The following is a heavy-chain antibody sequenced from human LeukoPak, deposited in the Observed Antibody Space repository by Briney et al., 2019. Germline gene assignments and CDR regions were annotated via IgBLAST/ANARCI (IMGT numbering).Heavy chain of an antibody. CDR3: ARGGPGRYYNWFDR. Sequence: SETLSLTCTVPGGSISTHYWSWIRQPPGKGLEWIGYIHHSGSTNYNPSLKSRVTISVDTSKNQFSLKLSSVAAADTAVYYCARGGPGRYYNWFDRWGQGTLVTVSS. CDR2: IHHSGST. V-gene: IGHV4-59*11. CDR1: GGSISTHY. D-gene: IGHD1-14*01. J-gene: IGHJ5*02.